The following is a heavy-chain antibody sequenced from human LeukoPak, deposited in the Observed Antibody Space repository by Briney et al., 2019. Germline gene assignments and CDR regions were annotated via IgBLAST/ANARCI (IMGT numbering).Heavy chain of an antibody. Sequence: GGSLRLSCAASGFSFDDYAMHWVRQALGKCLEWVSLISANGGSTYYADSVRGRFTISRDNNKNSLYLQMNSLTTEDTAFYYCAKGYNAESWGQGTLVTVSS. V-gene: IGHV3-43*02. CDR1: GFSFDDYA. CDR3: AKGYNAES. J-gene: IGHJ4*02. D-gene: IGHD5-24*01. CDR2: ISANGGST.